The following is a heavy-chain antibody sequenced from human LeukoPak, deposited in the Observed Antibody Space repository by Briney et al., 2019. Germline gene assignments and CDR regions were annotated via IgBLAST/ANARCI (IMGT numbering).Heavy chain of an antibody. CDR1: GGSISSSSYY. Sequence: SETLSLTCTVSGGSISSSSYYWGWIRQPPGKGLEWIGSIYYSGSTYYNPSLKSRVTISVDTSKNQFSLKLSSVTAADTAVYYCAREAMVTPFSYYGMDVWGQGTTVAVSS. V-gene: IGHV4-39*01. CDR3: AREAMVTPFSYYGMDV. D-gene: IGHD5-18*01. J-gene: IGHJ6*02. CDR2: IYYSGST.